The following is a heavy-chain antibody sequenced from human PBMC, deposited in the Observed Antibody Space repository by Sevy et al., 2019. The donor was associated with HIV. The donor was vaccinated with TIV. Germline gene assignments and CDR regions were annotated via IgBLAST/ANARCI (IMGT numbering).Heavy chain of an antibody. J-gene: IGHJ6*02. D-gene: IGHD2-2*01. Sequence: GGSLRLSCAASGFTFSNYAMHWVRQAPGKGLEWVANIKKDGSEKYYVDSVKGRFTISRDNAKNSLYLQMNSLRVEDTAMYYCARDCSSTNCLWGLDVWGQGTTVTVSS. V-gene: IGHV3-7*03. CDR3: ARDCSSTNCLWGLDV. CDR1: GFTFSNYA. CDR2: IKKDGSEK.